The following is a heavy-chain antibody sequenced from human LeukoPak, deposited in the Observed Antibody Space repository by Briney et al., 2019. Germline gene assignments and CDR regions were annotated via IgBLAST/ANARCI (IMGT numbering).Heavy chain of an antibody. CDR3: ARGLRFLEWLEYYYYYGMDV. CDR2: PXXGGT. D-gene: IGHD3-3*01. Sequence: PXXGGTNYAQKFQGRVTMTRDTSISTAYMELSRLRSDDTAVYYCARGLRFLEWLEYYYYYGMDVWGQGTTVTVSS. J-gene: IGHJ6*02. V-gene: IGHV1-2*02.